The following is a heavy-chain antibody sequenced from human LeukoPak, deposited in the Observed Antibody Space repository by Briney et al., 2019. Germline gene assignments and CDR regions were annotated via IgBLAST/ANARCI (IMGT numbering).Heavy chain of an antibody. CDR3: AKEEKYYYDSSGYWRY. D-gene: IGHD3-22*01. CDR1: GFTFSSYA. J-gene: IGHJ4*02. CDR2: ISGSGGST. V-gene: IGHV3-23*01. Sequence: GGSLRLSCAASGFTFSSYAMSWVRQAPGKGLEWVSAISGSGGSTYYADSVKGRFTVSRDNSKNTLYLQMNSLTAEDTAVYYCAKEEKYYYDSSGYWRYWGQGTLVTVSS.